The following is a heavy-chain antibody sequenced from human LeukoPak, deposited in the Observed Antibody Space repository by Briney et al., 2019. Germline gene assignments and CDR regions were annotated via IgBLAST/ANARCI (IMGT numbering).Heavy chain of an antibody. CDR2: INHSGST. D-gene: IGHD3-22*01. CDR1: GGSFSGYY. Sequence: KSSETLSLTCAVYGGSFSGYYWSWIRQPPGKGLEWIGEINHSGSTNYNPSLKSRVTISVDTSKNQISLKLSSVTAADTAVYYCARVGYYDSSGYYYRLDYWGQGTLVTVSS. V-gene: IGHV4-34*01. CDR3: ARVGYYDSSGYYYRLDY. J-gene: IGHJ4*02.